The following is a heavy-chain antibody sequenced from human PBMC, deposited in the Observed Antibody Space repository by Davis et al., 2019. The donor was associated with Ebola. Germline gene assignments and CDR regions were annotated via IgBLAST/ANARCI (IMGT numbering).Heavy chain of an antibody. Sequence: SAQVSCKTSGGSFSSHPISWLRQAPRQGLEWMGGIIPIFDTPHYAQKFQGRITITADASTSTAYMELSSLRSEDTATYFCARDFDGGNYYFDYWGPGTPVTVSS. CDR1: GGSFSSHP. J-gene: IGHJ4*02. CDR2: IIPIFDTP. V-gene: IGHV1-69*13. D-gene: IGHD3-9*01. CDR3: ARDFDGGNYYFDY.